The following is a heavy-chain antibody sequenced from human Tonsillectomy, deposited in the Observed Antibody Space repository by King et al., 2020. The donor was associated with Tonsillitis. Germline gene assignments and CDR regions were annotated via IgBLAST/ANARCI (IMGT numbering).Heavy chain of an antibody. CDR3: VKALACKGWN. D-gene: IGHD6-19*01. Sequence: VQLVESGGGLEQPGGSLRLSCAASGFTFRNFAMHWVRQAPGKGLEWVSGISGSGASTYYPDSVRGRFTISRDNSKTTLYLQMSRLRVDDTAIYYCVKALACKGWNWGQGTLVTVSS. V-gene: IGHV3-23*04. CDR2: ISGSGAST. CDR1: GFTFRNFA. J-gene: IGHJ4*02.